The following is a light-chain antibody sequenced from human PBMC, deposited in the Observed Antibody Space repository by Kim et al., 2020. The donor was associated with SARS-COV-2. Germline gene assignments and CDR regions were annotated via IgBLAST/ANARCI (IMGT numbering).Light chain of an antibody. J-gene: IGLJ3*02. CDR3: NSYTSSSTWV. CDR1: SGDVGGYDF. Sequence: GQSITIACTGASGDVGGYDFVSWYQQHPGKAPRLMIYDVTNRPSGISNRFSGSKSGNTASLTISGLQAEDEADYYCNSYTSSSTWVFGGGTQLTVL. V-gene: IGLV2-14*03. CDR2: DVT.